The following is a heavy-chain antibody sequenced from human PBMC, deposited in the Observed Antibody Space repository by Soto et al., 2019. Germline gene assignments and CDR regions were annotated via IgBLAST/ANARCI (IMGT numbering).Heavy chain of an antibody. Sequence: GGSLRLSCAASGFTFSSYSMNWVRQAPGKGLEWVSSISSSSSYIYYADSVKGRFTISRDNAKNSLYLQMNSLRAEDTAVYYCAREGVRMTTVRRYYYYGMDVWGQGTTVTVSS. CDR1: GFTFSSYS. V-gene: IGHV3-21*01. J-gene: IGHJ6*02. D-gene: IGHD4-17*01. CDR2: ISSSSSYI. CDR3: AREGVRMTTVRRYYYYGMDV.